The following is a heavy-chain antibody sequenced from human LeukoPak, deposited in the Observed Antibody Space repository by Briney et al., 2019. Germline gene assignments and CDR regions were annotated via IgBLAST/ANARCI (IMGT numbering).Heavy chain of an antibody. V-gene: IGHV1-8*01. D-gene: IGHD6-13*01. CDR2: MNPNSGKT. J-gene: IGHJ6*03. Sequence: ASVKVSCKASGYTFTSYDINWVRQATGQGLEWMGWMNPNSGKTGYAQKFQGRVTMTRNTSISTAYMELSSLRSEDTAVYYCARCHESYSSSWWGGWYYMDVWGKGTTVTVSS. CDR3: ARCHESYSSSWWGGWYYMDV. CDR1: GYTFTSYD.